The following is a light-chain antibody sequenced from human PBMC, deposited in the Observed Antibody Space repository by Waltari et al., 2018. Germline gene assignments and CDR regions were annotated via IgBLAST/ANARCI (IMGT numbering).Light chain of an antibody. CDR3: VAWDDSLNGPV. Sequence: QSVLTQPPSASGTPGQRVTISCSGSSSNIGGNTVHWYQQLPGTAPQLLIRSNNKRPSGVPDRFSGSKSGTSASLAISGLQSDDEADYYCVAWDDSLNGPVFGGGTKLTVL. V-gene: IGLV1-44*01. CDR1: SSNIGGNT. J-gene: IGLJ2*01. CDR2: SNN.